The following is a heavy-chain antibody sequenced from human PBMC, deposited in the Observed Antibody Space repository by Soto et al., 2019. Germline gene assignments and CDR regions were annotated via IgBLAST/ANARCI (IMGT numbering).Heavy chain of an antibody. J-gene: IGHJ4*02. CDR2: ISAYNGNT. Sequence: GASVKVSCKASGYTFTGYGISWVRQAPGQGLEWMGWISAYNGNTNYAQKLQGRVTMTTDTSTSTAYMELRSLRSDDTAVYYCARDGDYVWGSYRLLDYWGQGTLVTVSS. CDR3: ARDGDYVWGSYRLLDY. CDR1: GYTFTGYG. D-gene: IGHD3-16*02. V-gene: IGHV1-18*01.